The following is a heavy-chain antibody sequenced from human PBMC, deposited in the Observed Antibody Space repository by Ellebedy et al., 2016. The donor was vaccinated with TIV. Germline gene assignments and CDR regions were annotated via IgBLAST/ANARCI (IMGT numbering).Heavy chain of an antibody. D-gene: IGHD3-22*01. Sequence: GGSLRLSXAASGFTFSSYAMSWVRQAPGKGLEWVSAISGSGGSTYYADSVKGRFTISRDNSKNTLYLQMNSLRAEDTAVYYCARDPLDSSGTLDYWGQGTLVTVSS. V-gene: IGHV3-23*01. CDR3: ARDPLDSSGTLDY. CDR1: GFTFSSYA. J-gene: IGHJ4*02. CDR2: ISGSGGST.